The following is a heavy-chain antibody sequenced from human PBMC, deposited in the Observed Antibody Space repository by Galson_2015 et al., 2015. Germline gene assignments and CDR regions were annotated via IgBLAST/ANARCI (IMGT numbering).Heavy chain of an antibody. D-gene: IGHD3-22*01. CDR2: INPSGGST. CDR3: ARDKGYYDSSGYYWELDY. V-gene: IGHV1-46*01. Sequence: SCKASGYTFTSYYMHWVRQAPGQGLEWMGIINPSGGSTSYAQKFQGRVTMTRDTSTSTVYMELSSLRSEDTAVYYCARDKGYYDSSGYYWELDYWGQGTLVTVSS. J-gene: IGHJ4*02. CDR1: GYTFTSYY.